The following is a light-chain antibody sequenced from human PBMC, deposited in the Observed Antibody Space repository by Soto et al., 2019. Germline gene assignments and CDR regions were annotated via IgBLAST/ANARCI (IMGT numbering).Light chain of an antibody. CDR1: TGPVTSGHW. V-gene: IGLV7-46*01. Sequence: QAVVTQEPSLTVSPGGTVTLTCDSSTGPVTSGHWPYWLQQKPGQAPRTLIYDTSKEHSWTPARVSGSRLGGKAALTLSGAQPEDEADYYCFLSYSGARPVVFGGGTKVTVL. CDR2: DTS. CDR3: FLSYSGARPVV. J-gene: IGLJ2*01.